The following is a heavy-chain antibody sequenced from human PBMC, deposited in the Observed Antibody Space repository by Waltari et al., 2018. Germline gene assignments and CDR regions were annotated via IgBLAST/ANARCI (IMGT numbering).Heavy chain of an antibody. J-gene: IGHJ1*01. CDR3: GRIAFGDDGGYFQY. Sequence: QVQLQESGPGLVKPSETLSLTCTVSGGSISSNYNWGWIRQPPGKGLEWMGNMQYRGSTFYNPSLESRVTISLDTSRNQFSLRLSSVYAADTAVYFCGRIAFGDDGGYFQYWGQGTLVIVSS. CDR2: MQYRGST. V-gene: IGHV4-39*01. D-gene: IGHD4-17*01. CDR1: GGSISSNYN.